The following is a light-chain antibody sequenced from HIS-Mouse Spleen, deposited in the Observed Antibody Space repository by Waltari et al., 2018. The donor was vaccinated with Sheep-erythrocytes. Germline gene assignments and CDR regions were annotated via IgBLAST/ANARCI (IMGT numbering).Light chain of an antibody. J-gene: IGLJ3*02. V-gene: IGLV2-23*01. CDR2: EGS. CDR1: SSDVGSYNL. CDR3: CSYAGSSTPWV. Sequence: QSALTQPASVSGSPGQSITISCTGTSSDVGSYNLVSWYQQRPGKAPKLTVYEGSKRPSGVSNRFSGSKSGNTASLTISGLQAEDEADYYCCSYAGSSTPWVFGGGTKLTVL.